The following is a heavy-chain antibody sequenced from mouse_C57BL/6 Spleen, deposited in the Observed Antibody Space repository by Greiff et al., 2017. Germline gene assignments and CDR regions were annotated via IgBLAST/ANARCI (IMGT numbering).Heavy chain of an antibody. CDR1: GFTFSDYG. V-gene: IGHV5-17*01. CDR2: ISSGSSTI. D-gene: IGHD1-1*01. J-gene: IGHJ2*01. Sequence: DVKLVESGGGLVKPGGSLKLSCAASGFTFSDYGMHWVRQAPEKGLEWVAYISSGSSTIYYADTVKGRFTISRDNAKNTLFLQMTSLRSEDTAMYYCARENYYGSSNYFDYWGQGTTLTVSS. CDR3: ARENYYGSSNYFDY.